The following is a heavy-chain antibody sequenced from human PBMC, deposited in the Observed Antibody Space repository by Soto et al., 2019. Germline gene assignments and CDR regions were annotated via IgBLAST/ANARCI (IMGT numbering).Heavy chain of an antibody. D-gene: IGHD5-12*01. J-gene: IGHJ6*02. CDR3: ARDPSTIKAGVTGMDV. CDR1: GFTFSSYG. Sequence: PGGSLRLSCAASGFTFSSYGMHWVRQAPGKGLEWVAVIWYDGSNKYYADSVKGRFTISRDNSKNTLYLQMNSLRAEDTAVYYCARDPSTIKAGVTGMDVWGQGTTVTVSS. V-gene: IGHV3-33*01. CDR2: IWYDGSNK.